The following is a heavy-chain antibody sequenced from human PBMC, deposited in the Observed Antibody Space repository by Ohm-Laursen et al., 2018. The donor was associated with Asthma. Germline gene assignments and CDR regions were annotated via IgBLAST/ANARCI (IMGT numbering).Heavy chain of an antibody. J-gene: IGHJ5*02. D-gene: IGHD3-3*01. CDR3: ARAGVTFWRNVNWFDP. V-gene: IGHV3-21*01. Sequence: SLRLSCTASGFTFESYWMNWVRQAPGKGLAWVSSISSSSSYIYYADSVKGRFTISRDNARNSLYLQMNSLRAEDTAVYYCARAGVTFWRNVNWFDPWGQGTLVTVSS. CDR1: GFTFESYW. CDR2: ISSSSSYI.